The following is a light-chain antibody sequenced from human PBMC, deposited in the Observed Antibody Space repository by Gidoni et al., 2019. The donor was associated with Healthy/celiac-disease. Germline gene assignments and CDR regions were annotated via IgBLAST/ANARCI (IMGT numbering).Light chain of an antibody. CDR3: QQYNNWPPTYT. J-gene: IGKJ2*01. CDR1: QSVSSN. V-gene: IGKV3-15*01. CDR2: GAS. Sequence: EIVMTQSPPTLSVSPGERATLSCRASQSVSSNLAWYQQKPGQAPRLLIYGASPRATGIPARFSGSGSGTEFTLTISSLQSEDFAVYYCQQYNNWPPTYTFGQGTKLEIK.